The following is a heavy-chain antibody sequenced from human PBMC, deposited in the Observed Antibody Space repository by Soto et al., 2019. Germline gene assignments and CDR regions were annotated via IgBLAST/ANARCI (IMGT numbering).Heavy chain of an antibody. Sequence: EVQLLESGGGLVQPGGSLRLSCAASGFTFSDYWMSWVRQAPGKGLEWVASINRDGSDRRYVDSMVGRFTVSRDNTKNSLNRQMNRMRVEETSVYFCARLYGSVTTYDYWGQGTLATVSS. CDR2: INRDGSDR. V-gene: IGHV3-7*01. CDR3: ARLYGSVTTYDY. D-gene: IGHD6-19*01. J-gene: IGHJ4*02. CDR1: GFTFSDYW.